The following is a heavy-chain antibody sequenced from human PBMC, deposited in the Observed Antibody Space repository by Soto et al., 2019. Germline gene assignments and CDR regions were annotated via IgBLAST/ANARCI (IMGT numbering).Heavy chain of an antibody. J-gene: IGHJ5*02. CDR1: GGSISSSSYS. Sequence: PSETLSLTCIVSGGSISSSSYSWAWIRQPPGKGLEWIGTMYYGGNTNYNPSLKGRVTISVDTSKNQFSLKLSSVTAADTAVYYCARDLRYFDWLPHNWFDPWGQGTLVTVS. D-gene: IGHD3-9*01. CDR2: MYYGGNT. CDR3: ARDLRYFDWLPHNWFDP. V-gene: IGHV4-39*07.